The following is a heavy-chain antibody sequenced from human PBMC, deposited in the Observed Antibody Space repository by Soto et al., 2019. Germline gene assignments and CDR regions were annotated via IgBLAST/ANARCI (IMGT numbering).Heavy chain of an antibody. CDR3: ARGYYDSRGQSNTFDV. CDR1: GASISSSY. Sequence: QVQLQESGPGLVKPSETLSLTCTVSGASISSSYWSWIRQSPGKGLEWIGYVHYSGGTKDNPSLNGRVSLSIDTSKNQFSLKLSSVAAADTAVYYCARGYYDSRGQSNTFDVWGQGTMVTVFS. CDR2: VHYSGGT. D-gene: IGHD3-22*01. V-gene: IGHV4-59*01. J-gene: IGHJ3*01.